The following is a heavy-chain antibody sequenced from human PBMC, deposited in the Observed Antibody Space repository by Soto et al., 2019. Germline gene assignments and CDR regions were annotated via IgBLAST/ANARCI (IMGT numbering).Heavy chain of an antibody. J-gene: IGHJ4*02. V-gene: IGHV3-53*01. D-gene: IGHD3-22*01. CDR1: GVSISDNY. CDR3: TRDYYDNTAQDY. CDR2: LYSVGTAT. Sequence: PAGSLILSRAASGVSISDNYMTWVREAPGKGLERGSVLYSVGTATSYADSVKGRFTVSRDTSKNTLSLQLDSLRAEDTAVYYCTRDYYDNTAQDYWGQRNLVLFSS.